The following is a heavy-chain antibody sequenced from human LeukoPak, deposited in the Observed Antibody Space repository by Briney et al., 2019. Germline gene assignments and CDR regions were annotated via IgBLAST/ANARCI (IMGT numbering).Heavy chain of an antibody. V-gene: IGHV3-23*01. Sequence: GGSLRLTCAASGCTFISYALNWLRQATGKGLEWVSVISGSGGSTYYADSVKGRFTISRDNYNNTLYLQMYGLRAEGTAVYYCAKFDSSNLVYCDYWGRGTLVSVSS. CDR3: AKFDSSNLVYCDY. CDR2: ISGSGGST. D-gene: IGHD3-22*01. J-gene: IGHJ4*02. CDR1: GCTFISYA.